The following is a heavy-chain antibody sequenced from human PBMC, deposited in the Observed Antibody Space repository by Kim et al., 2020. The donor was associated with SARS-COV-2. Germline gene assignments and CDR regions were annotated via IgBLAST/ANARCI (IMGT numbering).Heavy chain of an antibody. D-gene: IGHD3-10*01. CDR2: ISDSGANT. CDR1: GFTFSNYA. CDR3: ARGGTLVRETDY. V-gene: IGHV3-23*01. J-gene: IGHJ4*02. Sequence: GGSLRLSCAASGFTFSNYAMSWVRQAPGKRLECLSAISDSGANTYYPNSVKGRFTISRDNSKNTLYLQMNSLTAEDTAVYYCARGGTLVRETDYWGQGTLVTVSS.